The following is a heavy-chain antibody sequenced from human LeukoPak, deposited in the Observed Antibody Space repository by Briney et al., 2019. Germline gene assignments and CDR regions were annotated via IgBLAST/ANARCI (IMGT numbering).Heavy chain of an antibody. Sequence: SETLSLTCAVYGGSFSGYYWSWIRQPPGKGLEWIGESNHSGSTNYNPSLKSRVTISVDTSKNQFSLKLSSVTAADTAVYYCARGGGRYCSSTSCYVYAGPYYFDYWGQGTLVTVSS. J-gene: IGHJ4*02. V-gene: IGHV4-34*01. D-gene: IGHD2-2*01. CDR3: ARGGGRYCSSTSCYVYAGPYYFDY. CDR2: SNHSGST. CDR1: GGSFSGYY.